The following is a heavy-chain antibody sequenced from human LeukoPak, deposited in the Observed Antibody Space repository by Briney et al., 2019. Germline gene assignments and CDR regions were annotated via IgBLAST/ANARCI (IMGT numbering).Heavy chain of an antibody. CDR3: ARDRLKYDILTGYLNWFDP. CDR2: IYPSGGST. D-gene: IGHD3-9*01. V-gene: IGHV1-46*01. Sequence: GASVKVSCKASGYTSTTYYMHWVRQAPGQGLEWMGMIYPSGGSTRNAQKFQGRVTMTRDMSTSKVYMELSSLRSDDTAVYYCARDRLKYDILTGYLNWFDPWGQGNLVTVSS. CDR1: GYTSTTYY. J-gene: IGHJ5*02.